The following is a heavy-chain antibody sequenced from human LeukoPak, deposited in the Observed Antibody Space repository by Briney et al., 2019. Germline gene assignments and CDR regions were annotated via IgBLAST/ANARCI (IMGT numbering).Heavy chain of an antibody. CDR2: VYSDGVT. Sequence: PSETLSLTCTVSGDSISNNYWSWIRQPAGQGLEWIGRVYSDGVTRYNPSLKSRVTISVDMSNNRFSLTLNSATAADTAVYYCARTSPGSSWYWFDPWGQGTLVTVSS. CDR3: ARTSPGSSWYWFDP. J-gene: IGHJ5*02. CDR1: GDSISNNY. D-gene: IGHD6-13*01. V-gene: IGHV4-4*07.